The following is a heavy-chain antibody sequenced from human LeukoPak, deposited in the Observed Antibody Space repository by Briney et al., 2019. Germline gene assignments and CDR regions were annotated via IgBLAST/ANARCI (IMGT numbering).Heavy chain of an antibody. CDR3: ARHSGPIQLWTYGMDV. D-gene: IGHD5-18*01. V-gene: IGHV4-59*08. Sequence: SETLSLTCTVSGGSISSYYWSWIRQPPGKGLEWIRYIYYSGSTNYNPSLKSRVTISVDTSKNQFSLKLSSVTAADTAVYYCARHSGPIQLWTYGMDVWGQGTTVTVSS. J-gene: IGHJ6*02. CDR2: IYYSGST. CDR1: GGSISSYY.